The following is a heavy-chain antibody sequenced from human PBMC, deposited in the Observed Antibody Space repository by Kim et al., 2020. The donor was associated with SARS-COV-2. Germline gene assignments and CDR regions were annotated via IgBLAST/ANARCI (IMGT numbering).Heavy chain of an antibody. CDR2: INPNSGGT. D-gene: IGHD6-19*01. CDR3: ANLIAVAGFDAFDI. Sequence: ASVKVSCKASGYTFTGYYMHWVRQAPGQGLEWMGRINPNSGGTNYAQKFQGRVTMTRDTSISTAYMELSRLRSDDTAVYYCANLIAVAGFDAFDIWGQGTMVTVSS. CDR1: GYTFTGYY. J-gene: IGHJ3*02. V-gene: IGHV1-2*06.